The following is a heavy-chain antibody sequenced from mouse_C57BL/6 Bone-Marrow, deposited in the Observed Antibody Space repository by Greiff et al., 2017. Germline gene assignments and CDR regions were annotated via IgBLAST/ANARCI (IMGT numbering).Heavy chain of an antibody. J-gene: IGHJ3*01. CDR1: GYTFTSYG. V-gene: IGHV1-81*01. Sequence: QVQLQQSGAELAGPGASVKLSCKASGYTFTSYGISWVKQRTGQGLEWIGEIYPRSGNTYYNEKFKGKATLTADKSSSTAYMELRSLTSEDSAVYFCAKSRQLRLRPWFAYWGQGTLVTVSA. CDR2: IYPRSGNT. D-gene: IGHD3-2*02. CDR3: AKSRQLRLRPWFAY.